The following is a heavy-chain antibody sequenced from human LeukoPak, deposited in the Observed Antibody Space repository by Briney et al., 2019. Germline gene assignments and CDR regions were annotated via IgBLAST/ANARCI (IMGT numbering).Heavy chain of an antibody. D-gene: IGHD3-22*01. V-gene: IGHV4-34*01. CDR2: INHSGST. Sequence: SETLSLTCAVYGVSFSGYYWSWIRQPPGKGLEWIGEINHSGSTNYNPSLKSRVTISVDTSKNQFSLKLSSVTAADTAVYYCARGRHYYDSSGYYPKKYFDLWGRGTLVTVSS. CDR1: GVSFSGYY. J-gene: IGHJ2*01. CDR3: ARGRHYYDSSGYYPKKYFDL.